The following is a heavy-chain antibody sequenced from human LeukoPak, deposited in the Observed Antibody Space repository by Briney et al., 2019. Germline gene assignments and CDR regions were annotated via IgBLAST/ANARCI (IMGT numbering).Heavy chain of an antibody. CDR2: LYYSGST. Sequence: PSGTLSLTCTVSGGPISSSGSYWGWIRQPPGKGLEWIGNLYYSGSTYYKPSLKSRVTISADTSKNQFSLKLSSVTAADTAVYYCARHFSDGSVTYWGQGTLVTVSS. D-gene: IGHD3-10*01. J-gene: IGHJ4*02. CDR1: GGPISSSGSY. V-gene: IGHV4-39*01. CDR3: ARHFSDGSVTY.